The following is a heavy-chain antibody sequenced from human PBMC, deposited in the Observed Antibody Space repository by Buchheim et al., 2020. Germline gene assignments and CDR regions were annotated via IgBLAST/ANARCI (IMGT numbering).Heavy chain of an antibody. Sequence: EVQLMESGGGLVKPGGSLRLSCAASGFTFSSYSMNWVRQAPGKGLEWVSSISSSSSYIYYADSVKGRFTISRDNAKNSLYLQMNSLRAEDTAVYYCARGQTTVTIGGVWYYYGMDVWGQGTT. J-gene: IGHJ6*02. CDR1: GFTFSSYS. CDR2: ISSSSSYI. D-gene: IGHD4-17*01. CDR3: ARGQTTVTIGGVWYYYGMDV. V-gene: IGHV3-21*01.